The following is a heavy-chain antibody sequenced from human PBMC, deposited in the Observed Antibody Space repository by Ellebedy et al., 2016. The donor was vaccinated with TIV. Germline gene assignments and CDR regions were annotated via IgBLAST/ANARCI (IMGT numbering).Heavy chain of an antibody. V-gene: IGHV3-15*01. Sequence: GESLKISXAASGFTFSNAWMSWVRQAPGKGLEWVGRIKSKTDGGTTDYAAPVKGRFTISRDDSKNTLYLQMNSLKTEDTAVYYCTGRSTSSKVWFNPWGQGTLVTVSS. D-gene: IGHD2-2*01. CDR3: TGRSTSSKVWFNP. J-gene: IGHJ5*02. CDR2: IKSKTDGGTT. CDR1: GFTFSNAW.